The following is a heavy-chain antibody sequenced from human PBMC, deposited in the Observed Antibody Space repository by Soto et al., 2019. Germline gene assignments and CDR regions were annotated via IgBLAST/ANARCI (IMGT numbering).Heavy chain of an antibody. CDR3: AREEWELGGHWLNP. V-gene: IGHV5-10-1*01. J-gene: IGHJ5*02. CDR2: IDPNDSYT. Sequence: GESLKISCKASGFRFTNFWISWVRQMPGKGLEWMGKIDPNDSYTRYSPSFQGHVTISVDKSISTAYLHWSSLKASDTAMYFCAREEWELGGHWLNPWGQGTLVTVSS. D-gene: IGHD1-26*01. CDR1: GFRFTNFW.